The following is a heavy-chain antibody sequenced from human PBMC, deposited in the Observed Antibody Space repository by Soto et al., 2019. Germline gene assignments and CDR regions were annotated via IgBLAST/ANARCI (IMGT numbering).Heavy chain of an antibody. D-gene: IGHD6-13*01. CDR2: ISSSSSFI. Sequence: ESGGGLVKPGGSLRLSCAASGFTFSSYSMNWVRQAPGKGLEWVSSISSSSSFIYYADSVKGRFTISRDNAKNSLYLQMNSLRAEDTAVYYCARVLAAAGTGYWGQGTLVTVSS. V-gene: IGHV3-21*01. CDR3: ARVLAAAGTGY. J-gene: IGHJ4*02. CDR1: GFTFSSYS.